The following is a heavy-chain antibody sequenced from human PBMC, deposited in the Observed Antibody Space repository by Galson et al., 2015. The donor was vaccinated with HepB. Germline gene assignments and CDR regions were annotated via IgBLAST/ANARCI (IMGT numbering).Heavy chain of an antibody. Sequence: SLRLSCAASGFTFSDYYMSWVRQAPGKGLEWVSYIIDSGTTRHYADSVRGRFTISRDNAKNSLFLQLNSLRAEDTAVYYCARPGGSYFAHAFDMWGQGTMVTVSS. D-gene: IGHD1-26*01. CDR1: GFTFSDYY. V-gene: IGHV3-11*01. J-gene: IGHJ3*02. CDR2: IIDSGTTR. CDR3: ARPGGSYFAHAFDM.